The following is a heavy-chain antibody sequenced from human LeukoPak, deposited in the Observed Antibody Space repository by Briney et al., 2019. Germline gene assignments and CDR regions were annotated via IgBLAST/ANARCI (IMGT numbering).Heavy chain of an antibody. CDR3: AELGITMIGGV. Sequence: GGSLRLSCAASGFTFSGYWMSWVRQAPGKGLEWVANINQDGTESYYVDSLKGRFTISRDNAKNSLSLQMNSLRAEDTAVYYCAELGITMIGGVWGKGTTVTISS. CDR2: INQDGTES. V-gene: IGHV3-7*01. D-gene: IGHD3-10*02. J-gene: IGHJ6*04. CDR1: GFTFSGYW.